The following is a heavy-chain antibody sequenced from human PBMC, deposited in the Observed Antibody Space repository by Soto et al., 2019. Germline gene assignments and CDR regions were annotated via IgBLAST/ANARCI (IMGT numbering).Heavy chain of an antibody. CDR3: AKEGNAIYYYGMDV. CDR1: GFTFRSYA. Sequence: GGSLRLSCSASGFTFRSYAMSWVRQAPGKGLEWVSAISGSGGSTYYADSVKGRFTISRDNSKNTLYLQMNSLRAEDTAVYYCAKEGNAIYYYGMDVWGQGTTVTVSS. CDR2: ISGSGGST. V-gene: IGHV3-23*01. J-gene: IGHJ6*02.